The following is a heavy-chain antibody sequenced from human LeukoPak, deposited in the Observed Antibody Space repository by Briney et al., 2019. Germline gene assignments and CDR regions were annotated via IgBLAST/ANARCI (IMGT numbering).Heavy chain of an antibody. D-gene: IGHD5-18*01. CDR1: GFTFSSYA. Sequence: GGSLRLSCAASGFTFSSYAMSRVRQAPGKGLEWVSAISGSGGSTYYADSVKGRFTISRDNSKNTLYLQMNSLRAEDTAVYYCAKGPEYSYGNYFDYWGQGTLVTVSS. CDR2: ISGSGGST. CDR3: AKGPEYSYGNYFDY. V-gene: IGHV3-23*01. J-gene: IGHJ4*02.